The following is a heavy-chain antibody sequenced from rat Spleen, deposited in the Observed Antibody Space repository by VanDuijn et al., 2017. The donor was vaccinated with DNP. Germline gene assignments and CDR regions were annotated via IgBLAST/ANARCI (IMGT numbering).Heavy chain of an antibody. V-gene: IGHV5-17*01. Sequence: EVQLVESGGGLVKPGRSLKLSCAASEFTFSDYAMAWVRQAPKKGLEWVATISYDDSRTYYRDSMKGRFTISRDNAKSTLYLQMGSLRSEDTATYYCARHPITTTDYFDYWGQGVMVTVSS. CDR1: EFTFSDYA. J-gene: IGHJ2*01. D-gene: IGHD1-10*01. CDR3: ARHPITTTDYFDY. CDR2: ISYDDSRT.